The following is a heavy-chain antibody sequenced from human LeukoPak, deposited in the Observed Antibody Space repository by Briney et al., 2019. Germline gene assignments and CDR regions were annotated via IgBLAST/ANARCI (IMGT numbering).Heavy chain of an antibody. Sequence: KPSETLSLTCTVSGGSITSDYWIWIRQPPGKGLEWIGYIYYSGSTNYNPSLKSRVTMSVDTSKNQFSLKLSSVTAADTAVYYCARRLLGQWLAAPPDYWGQGTLVTVSS. CDR3: ARRLLGQWLAAPPDY. CDR1: GGSITSDY. V-gene: IGHV4-59*12. J-gene: IGHJ4*02. D-gene: IGHD6-19*01. CDR2: IYYSGST.